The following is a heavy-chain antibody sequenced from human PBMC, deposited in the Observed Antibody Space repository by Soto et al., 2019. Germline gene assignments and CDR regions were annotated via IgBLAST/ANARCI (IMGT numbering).Heavy chain of an antibody. CDR2: IYYTGST. V-gene: IGHV4-59*01. J-gene: IGHJ4*02. D-gene: IGHD2-2*01. CDR3: ARYYCSSDTCYYFDY. CDR1: GGSISNNY. Sequence: PSETLSLTCTVSGGSISNNYWSWIRQTPGKGLEWIGYIYYTGSTNYNPSLTSRVSFSVDTSKNQFSLKLSSVTAADTAVYYCARYYCSSDTCYYFDYWGQGALVTVSS.